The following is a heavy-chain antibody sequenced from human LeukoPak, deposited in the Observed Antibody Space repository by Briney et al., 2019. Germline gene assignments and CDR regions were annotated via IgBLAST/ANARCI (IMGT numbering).Heavy chain of an antibody. CDR2: ISTSGGST. J-gene: IGHJ4*01. CDR3: AKSGRIVFGGVHADY. V-gene: IGHV3-23*01. Sequence: GGALRLSCAASGFTFNNYAMSWVRQAPGKGLEWVSAISTSGGSTYYADSVKGRFTISRDNSKNTVYLQMNSLRAEDTAVYYCAKSGRIVFGGVHADYWGQGTLVTVSS. D-gene: IGHD3-16*01. CDR1: GFTFNNYA.